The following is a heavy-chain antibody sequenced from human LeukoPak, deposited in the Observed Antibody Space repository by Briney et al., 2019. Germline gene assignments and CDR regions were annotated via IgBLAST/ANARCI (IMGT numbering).Heavy chain of an antibody. Sequence: GGSLRLSCAASGFTVSSNYMNWVRQAPGKGLEWVSVIYSGGNTYHADSVKGRFTISRDNAKNSLSLQMNSLRAEDTAVYYCASREEAFDIWGQGTMVTVSS. D-gene: IGHD1-26*01. V-gene: IGHV3-66*01. CDR3: ASREEAFDI. CDR1: GFTVSSNY. J-gene: IGHJ3*02. CDR2: IYSGGNT.